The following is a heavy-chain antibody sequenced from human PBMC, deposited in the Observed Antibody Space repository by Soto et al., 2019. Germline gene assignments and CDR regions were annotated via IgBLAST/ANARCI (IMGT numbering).Heavy chain of an antibody. J-gene: IGHJ6*02. CDR1: GVTFTGHY. D-gene: IGHD3-3*01. CDR3: ARDEGLWGGHSRNYYYGMDV. CDR2: ISNSGSTI. V-gene: IGHV3-11*01. Sequence: SLRLSCGASGVTFTGHYRSCFSHSPGKGLEWVSYISNSGSTIYYSDSVKGRFTISRENAKNSLYLQMNSLRAEDTAVYYCARDEGLWGGHSRNYYYGMDVWGQGTTVTVSS.